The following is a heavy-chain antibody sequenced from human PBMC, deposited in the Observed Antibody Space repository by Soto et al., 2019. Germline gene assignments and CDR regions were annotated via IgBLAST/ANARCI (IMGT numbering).Heavy chain of an antibody. J-gene: IGHJ4*02. V-gene: IGHV3-23*03. D-gene: IGHD2-8*01. CDR1: GFTFRDYT. CDR2: ILSDYNT. Sequence: EVQLLEYGGGLVQPGGSLTLSCAASGFTFRDYTMSWVRQAPGKVLECISVILSDYNTYYVDSVRGQFTISRDTSKNTLYLEMNSLRAEDTAVYYCARRVNGYFDYWGQGALVTVSS. CDR3: ARRVNGYFDY.